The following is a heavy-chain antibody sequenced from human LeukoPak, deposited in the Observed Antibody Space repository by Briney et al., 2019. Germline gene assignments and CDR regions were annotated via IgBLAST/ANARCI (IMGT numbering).Heavy chain of an antibody. CDR3: AKDRDSSGSYSAVGY. V-gene: IGHV3-23*01. CDR1: GFTFSSYA. J-gene: IGHJ4*02. CDR2: ISGDGGFT. Sequence: GGSLRLSCAASGFTFSSYAMSWVRQAPGKGLEWVSGISGDGGFTYYADSVKGRFTISRDNSKNTLYLQMNSLRAEDTAVYYCAKDRDSSGSYSAVGYWGQGTLVTVSS. D-gene: IGHD3-22*01.